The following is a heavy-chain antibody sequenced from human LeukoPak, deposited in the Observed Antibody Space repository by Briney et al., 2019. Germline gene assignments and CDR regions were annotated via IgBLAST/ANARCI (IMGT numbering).Heavy chain of an antibody. CDR1: GFTFSTYA. CDR2: ISGSGGST. J-gene: IGHJ4*02. Sequence: GGSLRLSCAASGFTFSTYAVNWVRQAPGKGLEWVSAISGSGGSTYYADSVKGRFTISRDNSKNTLYLQMNSLRAEDTAVYYCAKRAQLHFDYWGQGTLVTVSS. D-gene: IGHD1-7*01. CDR3: AKRAQLHFDY. V-gene: IGHV3-23*01.